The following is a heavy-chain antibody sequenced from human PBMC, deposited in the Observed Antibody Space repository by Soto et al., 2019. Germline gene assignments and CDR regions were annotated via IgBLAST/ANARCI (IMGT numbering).Heavy chain of an antibody. D-gene: IGHD1-1*01. CDR1: GFTLSDYW. V-gene: IGHV3-74*01. J-gene: IGHJ4*02. CDR3: ARGIGYSAQDY. CDR2: ISGDGSST. Sequence: EVQLVESGGGLVQPGGSLRLSCAASGFTLSDYWMHWVRQVPGKGLVWVSRISGDGSSTSYADSVKGRFTISRDNAKNTLYVQMNRLRAEDTAVYYCARGIGYSAQDYWGQGTPVTVSS.